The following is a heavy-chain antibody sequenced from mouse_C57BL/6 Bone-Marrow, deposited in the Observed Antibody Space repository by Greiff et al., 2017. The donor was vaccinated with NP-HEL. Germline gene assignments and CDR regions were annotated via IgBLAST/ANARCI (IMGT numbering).Heavy chain of an antibody. Sequence: EVQLVESGPGLAKPSQTLSLTCSVTGYSITSDYWNWIRKFPGNKLEYMGYISYSGSTYYNPSLKSRISITRDTSKNQYYLQLNSVTTEDTATYYCARFDYGSSYPHWYFDVWGTGTTVTVSS. D-gene: IGHD1-1*01. CDR2: ISYSGST. V-gene: IGHV3-8*01. CDR1: GYSITSDY. J-gene: IGHJ1*03. CDR3: ARFDYGSSYPHWYFDV.